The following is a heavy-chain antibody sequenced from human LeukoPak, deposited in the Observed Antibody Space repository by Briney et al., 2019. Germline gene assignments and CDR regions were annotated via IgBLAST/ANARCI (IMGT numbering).Heavy chain of an antibody. Sequence: PGGSLRLSCAASGFTVSTSYVSWVRQAPGKGLEWVSLIYSGGRTDYADSVKGRFTIFRDNSKNTLYLQMNSLRAEDTAVYYCARDSRFSDYYYGMDVWGQGTTVTVSS. CDR3: ARDSRFSDYYYGMDV. CDR1: GFTVSTSY. D-gene: IGHD3-10*01. J-gene: IGHJ6*02. V-gene: IGHV3-53*01. CDR2: IYSGGRT.